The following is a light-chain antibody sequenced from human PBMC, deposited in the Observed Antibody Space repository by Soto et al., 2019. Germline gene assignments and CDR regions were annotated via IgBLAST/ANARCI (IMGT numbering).Light chain of an antibody. J-gene: IGKJ1*01. CDR3: QKYNKDSPAT. V-gene: IGKV1-27*01. Sequence: DIQLTQSPSSLSASVGDRVTFTCRASQGITHFLAWYQQRPGEVPRLLLYGASTLQSGVPSRFSGSGFGTAFTLTITSLQPEDVATYYCQKYNKDSPATFGPGTKVEI. CDR1: QGITHF. CDR2: GAS.